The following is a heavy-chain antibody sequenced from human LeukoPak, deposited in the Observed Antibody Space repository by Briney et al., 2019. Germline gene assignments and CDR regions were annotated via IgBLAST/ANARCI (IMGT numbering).Heavy chain of an antibody. CDR1: GYTFTSYG. D-gene: IGHD3-10*01. Sequence: ASVKAFCKASGYTFTSYGISWVRQAPGQGLEWMGWISAYNGNTNYAQKLQGRVTMTTDTSTSTAYMEPRSLRSDDTAVYYCARDPHYYGSGSYLYWGQGTLVTVSS. CDR2: ISAYNGNT. J-gene: IGHJ4*02. V-gene: IGHV1-18*01. CDR3: ARDPHYYGSGSYLY.